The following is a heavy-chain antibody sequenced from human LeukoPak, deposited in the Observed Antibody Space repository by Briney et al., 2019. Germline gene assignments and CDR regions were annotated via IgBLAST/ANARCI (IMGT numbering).Heavy chain of an antibody. CDR1: GFSFNSYT. D-gene: IGHD2/OR15-2a*01. CDR2: ISPVSSYT. CDR3: VRDVSRRIGMDV. J-gene: IGHJ6*02. V-gene: IGHV3-21*01. Sequence: PGGSLRLSCLASGFSFNSYTMNWVREAPGKGLEWVSTISPVSSYTWYAESVKVRFTISRDNPKNSLCLQMDSLRAEDTAVYYCVRDVSRRIGMDVWGQGTTVTVSS.